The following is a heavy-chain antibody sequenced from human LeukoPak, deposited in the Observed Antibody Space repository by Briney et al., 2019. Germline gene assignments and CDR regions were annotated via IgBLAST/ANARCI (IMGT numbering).Heavy chain of an antibody. CDR3: ATEKLTRRTILDY. CDR1: GFIFTNYF. V-gene: IGHV3-7*03. Sequence: GGSLRLSCAASGFIFTNYFMSWVRQAPGKGLEWVASIKHDGSEKYYVDSVKGRFTISRDNSKNTVYLQMNSLRAEDTAVYYCATEKLTRRTILDYWGQGTLVTVSS. D-gene: IGHD4/OR15-4a*01. J-gene: IGHJ4*02. CDR2: IKHDGSEK.